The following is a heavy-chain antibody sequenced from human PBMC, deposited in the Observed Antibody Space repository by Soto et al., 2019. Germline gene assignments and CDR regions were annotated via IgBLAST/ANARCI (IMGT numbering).Heavy chain of an antibody. CDR2: ISWNSNTI. CDR3: AKDTGPN. Sequence: GGSLRLSCAASGFTFDNYAMRWVRQAPGKGLEWVSGISWNSNTIAYADSVKGRFTISRDNAKNSLYLQMNSLRAEDTAFYYCAKDTGPNWGQGTLVTVSS. J-gene: IGHJ4*02. CDR1: GFTFDNYA. V-gene: IGHV3-9*01.